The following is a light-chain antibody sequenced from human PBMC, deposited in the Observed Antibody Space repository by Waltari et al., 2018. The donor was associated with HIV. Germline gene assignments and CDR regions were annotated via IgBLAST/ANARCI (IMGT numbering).Light chain of an antibody. J-gene: IGLJ2*01. Sequence: QSALPQPASVSGSPGQSITISCTGTRSDVGGYNYVSWYQQHPGKAPKLMIYEVSNRPSGVSNRFSGSKSDNTASLTISGLQAEDEADYYCSSYTSSSTLVFGGGTKLTVL. CDR3: SSYTSSSTLV. CDR2: EVS. V-gene: IGLV2-14*01. CDR1: RSDVGGYNY.